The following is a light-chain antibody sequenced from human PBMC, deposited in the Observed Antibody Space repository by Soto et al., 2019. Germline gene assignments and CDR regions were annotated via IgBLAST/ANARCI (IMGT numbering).Light chain of an antibody. CDR1: RSDVGGYNY. J-gene: IGLJ3*02. V-gene: IGLV2-14*01. Sequence: QAVLTQPASVSGSPGQSITISCTGTRSDVGGYNYVSWYQQHPGKAPKLMIYEVSNRPSGVSNRFSGSKSGNTASLTISGLQAEDEADYYCNSYTSSSSWVFGGGIKLTVL. CDR3: NSYTSSSSWV. CDR2: EVS.